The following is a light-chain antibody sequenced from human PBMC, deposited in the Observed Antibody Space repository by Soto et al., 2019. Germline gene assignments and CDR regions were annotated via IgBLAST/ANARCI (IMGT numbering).Light chain of an antibody. CDR3: QQYDNLPPYT. CDR1: QDISNY. Sequence: DIQMTQSPSSLSASVGDRVTITCQASQDISNYLNWYQQKPGKAPKLLIYDASNLETGVPSRLSGSVSETDFTFTISSLQPEDIATYYCQQYDNLPPYTFGQGTKLEIK. CDR2: DAS. V-gene: IGKV1-33*01. J-gene: IGKJ2*01.